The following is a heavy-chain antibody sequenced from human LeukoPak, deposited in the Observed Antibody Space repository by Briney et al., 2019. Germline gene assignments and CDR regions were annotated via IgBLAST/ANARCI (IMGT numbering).Heavy chain of an antibody. V-gene: IGHV4-59*13. J-gene: IGHJ3*02. CDR3: ARARRSGTYYTVLAFDI. CDR1: GGSISGYY. D-gene: IGHD3-10*01. CDR2: IYYSGST. Sequence: KPSETLSLTCTVSGGSISGYYWSWIRQPPGKGLEWIGYIYYSGSTNYNPSLKSRVTISVDTSKNQFSLKLTSVTVADTAVYYCARARRSGTYYTVLAFDIWGQGTMVTVSS.